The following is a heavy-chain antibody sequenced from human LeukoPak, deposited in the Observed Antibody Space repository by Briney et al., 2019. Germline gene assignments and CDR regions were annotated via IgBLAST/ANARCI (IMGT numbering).Heavy chain of an antibody. CDR1: GFTFSSYG. D-gene: IGHD6-19*01. CDR3: AKDGWEYYYYGMDV. CDR2: ISYDGSNK. V-gene: IGHV3-30*18. Sequence: GGSLRLSCAASGFTFSSYGMHWVRQAPGKGLEWVAVISYDGSNKYYADSVKGRFTIFRDNSKNTLYLQMNSLRAEDTAVYYCAKDGWEYYYYGMDVWGKGTTVTVSS. J-gene: IGHJ6*04.